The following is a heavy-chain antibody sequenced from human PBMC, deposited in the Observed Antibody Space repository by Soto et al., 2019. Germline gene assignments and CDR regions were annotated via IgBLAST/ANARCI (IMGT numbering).Heavy chain of an antibody. J-gene: IGHJ3*02. CDR1: VFTFDDYT. CDR2: ISWDGGST. Sequence: VGSLRLSCASSVFTFDDYTMHCVRQSPGKGLEWVSLISWDGGSTYYADSVKGRFTISRDNSKNSLYLQMNSLRTEDTALYYCAIEIMTMEARYDAFVIWGHVTTVPV. V-gene: IGHV3-43*01. CDR3: AIEIMTMEARYDAFVI. D-gene: IGHD6-6*01.